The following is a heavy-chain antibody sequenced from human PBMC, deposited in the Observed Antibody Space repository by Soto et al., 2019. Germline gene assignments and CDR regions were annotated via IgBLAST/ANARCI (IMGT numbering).Heavy chain of an antibody. CDR2: TYYRSRWYN. D-gene: IGHD1-7*01. J-gene: IGHJ6*03. CDR1: GDSVSSNSAA. V-gene: IGHV6-1*01. CDR3: AGTTSHHWLYMDV. Sequence: QVQLQESGPGLVKPSQTLSLTCVISGDSVSSNSAAWNWIRLSPSRGLEWLARTYYRSRWYNDYAVSVRSGITVNPDTCKNQFSLQLTSVTPEDTAVYYCAGTTSHHWLYMDVWGKGATVTVSS.